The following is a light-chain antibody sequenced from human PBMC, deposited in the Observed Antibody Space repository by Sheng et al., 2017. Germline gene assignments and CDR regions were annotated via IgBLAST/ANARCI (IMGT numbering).Light chain of an antibody. CDR3: SSYTSSNSWV. CDR2: DVS. CDR1: SSDVGGYNY. J-gene: IGLJ3*02. Sequence: QSALTQPASVSGSPGQSITISCTGTSSDVGGYNYVSWYQQDPGKAPKLMIYDVSNRPSGVSNRFSGSKSGNTASLTISGLQAEDEADYYCSSYTSSNSWVFGGGTKLTVL. V-gene: IGLV2-14*03.